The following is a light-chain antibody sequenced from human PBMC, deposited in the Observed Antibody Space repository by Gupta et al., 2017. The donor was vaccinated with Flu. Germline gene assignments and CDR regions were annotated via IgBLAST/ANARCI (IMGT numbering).Light chain of an antibody. Sequence: HSALPQPASVSGSPGQSITISCTGTSSDVGGYNYVSWYQQHPGKAPKLMIYEVSNRPSGVSNRVSGSKSGNTASLTSSGLQAEDEADYYCSSYTSSSTLVVFGGGTKLTVL. J-gene: IGLJ2*01. CDR3: SSYTSSSTLVV. CDR2: EVS. V-gene: IGLV2-14*01. CDR1: SSDVGGYNY.